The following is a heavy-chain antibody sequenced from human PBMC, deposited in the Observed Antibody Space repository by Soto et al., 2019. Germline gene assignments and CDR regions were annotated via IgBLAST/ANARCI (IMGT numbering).Heavy chain of an antibody. V-gene: IGHV1-3*01. J-gene: IGHJ4*02. CDR3: ARSLMVVLVPAAIPSGY. CDR1: GYTFTSYA. Sequence: GASVKVSCKASGYTFTSYAMHWVRQAPGQRLEWMGWINAGNGNTKYSQKFQGRVTITRDTSASTAYMELSSLRSEDTAVYYCARSLMVVLVPAAIPSGYWGQGTLVTVSS. CDR2: INAGNGNT. D-gene: IGHD2-2*01.